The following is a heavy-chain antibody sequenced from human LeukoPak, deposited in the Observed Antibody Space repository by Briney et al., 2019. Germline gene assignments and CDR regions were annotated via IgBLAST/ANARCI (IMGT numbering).Heavy chain of an antibody. Sequence: SETLSLTCTVSGGSISSGDYYWSWIRQPPGKGLEWIGYVYYSGSTNYNPSFKSRITISVDTSRNQFSLQLSSVTAADTAVYYCARIHRYCSGGACYVLDNWGQGTLVAVSS. CDR3: ARIHRYCSGGACYVLDN. CDR1: GGSISSGDYY. D-gene: IGHD2-15*01. CDR2: VYYSGST. V-gene: IGHV4-61*08. J-gene: IGHJ4*02.